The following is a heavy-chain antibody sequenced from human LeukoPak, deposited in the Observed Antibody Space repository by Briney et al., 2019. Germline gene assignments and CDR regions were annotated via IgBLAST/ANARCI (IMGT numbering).Heavy chain of an antibody. CDR2: ISGSGGST. CDR3: AKDVIVVVVAAENSAFDI. J-gene: IGHJ3*02. V-gene: IGHV3-23*01. Sequence: GGSLRLSCAASGFTFSSYAMSWVRQAPGKGLEWVSAISGSGGSTYYADSVKGRFTISRDNSKNTLYLQMNSLRAEDTAVYYCAKDVIVVVVAAENSAFDIWGQGTMVTVSS. D-gene: IGHD2-15*01. CDR1: GFTFSSYA.